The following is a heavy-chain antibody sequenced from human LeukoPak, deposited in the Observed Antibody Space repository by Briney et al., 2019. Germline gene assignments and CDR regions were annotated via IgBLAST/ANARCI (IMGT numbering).Heavy chain of an antibody. V-gene: IGHV4-34*01. CDR1: GVSISEYY. D-gene: IGHD2-21*01. J-gene: IGHJ5*02. Sequence: SENLSLICAVSGVSISEYYWSWIRQSPGKGLEWIGEVSTGGYTNYNSSLKSRVLIEEDTTEKHLSLKLTSVTAADTAIYYSARIRCGLGQERCYNHCAQGTLVTVSS. CDR2: VSTGGYT. CDR3: ARIRCGLGQERCYNH.